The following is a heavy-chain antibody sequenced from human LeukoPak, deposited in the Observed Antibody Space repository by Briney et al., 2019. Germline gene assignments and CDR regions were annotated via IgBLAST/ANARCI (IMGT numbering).Heavy chain of an antibody. Sequence: SETLSLTCTVSGGSISSSSYYWGWIRQPPGKGLEWIGSIYYSGSTYYNPSLKSRVTISVDTSKNQFSLKLSSVTAADTAVYYCARQRDFWSGYYFDYWGQGTLVTVPS. D-gene: IGHD3-3*01. V-gene: IGHV4-39*01. CDR2: IYYSGST. CDR3: ARQRDFWSGYYFDY. CDR1: GGSISSSSYY. J-gene: IGHJ4*02.